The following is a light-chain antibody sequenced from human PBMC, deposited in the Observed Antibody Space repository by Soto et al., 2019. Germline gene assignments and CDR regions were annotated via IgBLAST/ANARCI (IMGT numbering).Light chain of an antibody. CDR1: QHISNS. J-gene: IGKJ4*01. V-gene: IGKV3-15*01. CDR2: DAS. Sequence: EIVMTQSPATLSVSPGERATLSCRASQHISNSLAWYQQKPDQSPRLLIYDASARATGIPARFSGGGSGTDFTLTINSLQSEDFAVYYCQQYENWPLTFGGGTKVEIK. CDR3: QQYENWPLT.